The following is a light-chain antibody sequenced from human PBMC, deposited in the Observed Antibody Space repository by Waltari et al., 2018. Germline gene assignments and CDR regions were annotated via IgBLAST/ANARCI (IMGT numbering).Light chain of an antibody. CDR3: QQFNAYPLT. Sequence: DIQLTQSPSFLSASVGDRVTITCRASQGISGYLAWYQQRPGKGPKLLIYAASTLQSGFPSRFSGSGSGADFTLTISSLQPEDFATYFCQQFNAYPLTFGGGTKVEI. CDR2: AAS. V-gene: IGKV1-9*01. J-gene: IGKJ4*01. CDR1: QGISGY.